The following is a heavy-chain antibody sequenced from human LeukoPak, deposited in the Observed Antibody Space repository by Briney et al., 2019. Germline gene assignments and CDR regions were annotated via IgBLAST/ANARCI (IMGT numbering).Heavy chain of an antibody. Sequence: GGSLRLSCAASGFTFSSFTMNWVRQAPGKGLEWISHRSSGTISYADSVKGRFTISRDDAKNSLYLQMNSLRVEDTAVYYCVRDLHYSFDYWGQGTLVTVSP. D-gene: IGHD2-15*01. J-gene: IGHJ4*02. CDR3: VRDLHYSFDY. V-gene: IGHV3-48*01. CDR1: GFTFSSFT. CDR2: RSSGTI.